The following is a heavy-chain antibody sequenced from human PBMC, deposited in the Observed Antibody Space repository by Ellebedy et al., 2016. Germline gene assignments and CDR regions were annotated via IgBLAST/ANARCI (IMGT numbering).Heavy chain of an antibody. CDR3: ARNEYSSSGPWGMDV. Sequence: SVKVSXXASGGTFSSYAISWVRQAPGQGLEWMGGIIPIFGTANYAQKFQGRVTITADKSTSTAYMELSSLRSEDTAVYYCARNEYSSSGPWGMDVWGQGTTVTVSS. CDR1: GGTFSSYA. CDR2: IIPIFGTA. V-gene: IGHV1-69*06. J-gene: IGHJ6*02. D-gene: IGHD6-6*01.